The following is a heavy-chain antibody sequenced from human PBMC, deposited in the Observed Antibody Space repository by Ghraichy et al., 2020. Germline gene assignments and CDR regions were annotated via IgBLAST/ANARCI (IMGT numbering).Heavy chain of an antibody. CDR2: IYTSGST. D-gene: IGHD5-18*01. V-gene: IGHV4-4*09. J-gene: IGHJ4*02. CDR3: ARHYPPTAMVTH. CDR1: GGSISSYY. Sequence: SETLSLTCTVSGGSISSYYWSWIRQPPGKGLEWIGYIYTSGSTNYNPSLKSRVTISVDTSKNQFSLKLSSVTAADTAVYYCARHYPPTAMVTHWGQGTLVTVSS.